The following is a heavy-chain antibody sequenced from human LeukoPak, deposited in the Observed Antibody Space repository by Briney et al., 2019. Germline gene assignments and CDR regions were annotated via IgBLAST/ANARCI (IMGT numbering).Heavy chain of an antibody. D-gene: IGHD3-22*01. CDR1: GGSISSGGHY. J-gene: IGHJ4*02. CDR2: IYYSGST. Sequence: SQTLSLTCTVSGGSISSGGHYWSWIRQHPGKGLEWIAYIYYSGSTYYNPSLKSRVTISVDTSKNQFSLKLSSVTAADTAVYYCARHGADGDYYDSSGFQEFDYWGQGTLVTVSS. CDR3: ARHGADGDYYDSSGFQEFDY. V-gene: IGHV4-31*03.